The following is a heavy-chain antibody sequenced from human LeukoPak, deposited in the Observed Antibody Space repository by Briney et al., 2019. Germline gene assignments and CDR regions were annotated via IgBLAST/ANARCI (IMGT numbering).Heavy chain of an antibody. CDR3: ARLDSSGYYDFDY. V-gene: IGHV4-59*08. J-gene: IGHJ4*02. Sequence: SETLSLTCTVSGGSISSYYWSWIRQPPGKGLERIGYIHYSRSTNYNPSLKSRVTISVDTSKNQFSLKLSSVTAADTAVYYCARLDSSGYYDFDYWGQGTLVTVSS. CDR1: GGSISSYY. D-gene: IGHD3-22*01. CDR2: IHYSRST.